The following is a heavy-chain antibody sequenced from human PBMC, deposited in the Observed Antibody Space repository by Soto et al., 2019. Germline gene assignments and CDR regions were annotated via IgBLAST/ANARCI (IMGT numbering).Heavy chain of an antibody. V-gene: IGHV5-51*01. CDR2: VYPGDSDT. D-gene: IGHD3-10*01. J-gene: IGHJ6*02. CDR1: GYSFTSYW. CDR3: ARTSGGEWLSSSGMDV. Sequence: PGESVKISCKGSGYSFTSYWIGWVLQMPWKGLGWMGIVYPGDSDTRYSPSFQGQVTTSADKSISTAYLQWSSLKASDTAMYYCARTSGGEWLSSSGMDVWGQGTTVTVSS.